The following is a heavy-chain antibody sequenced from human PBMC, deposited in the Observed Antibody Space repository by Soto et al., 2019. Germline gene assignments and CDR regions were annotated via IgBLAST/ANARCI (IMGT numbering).Heavy chain of an antibody. CDR1: GGSISSGYYY. CDR2: IYYSGST. J-gene: IGHJ5*02. V-gene: IGHV4-30-4*01. D-gene: IGHD3-22*01. CDR3: AREPYYDSSGYLAWFDP. Sequence: SETLSLTCTVSGGSISSGYYYWSWIRQPPGKGLEWIGYIYYSGSTYYNPSLKSRVTISVDTSKNQFSLKLSSVTAADTAVYYCAREPYYDSSGYLAWFDPWGQGTLVTVSS.